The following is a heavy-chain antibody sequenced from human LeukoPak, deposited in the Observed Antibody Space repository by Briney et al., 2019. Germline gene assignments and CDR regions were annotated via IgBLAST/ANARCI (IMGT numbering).Heavy chain of an antibody. CDR3: ARVLRGYCSGGSCYGVDY. J-gene: IGHJ4*02. CDR2: IYYSGST. CDR1: GGSISSSSYH. D-gene: IGHD2-15*01. V-gene: IGHV4-39*07. Sequence: SETLSLTCTVSGGSISSSSYHWGWIRQPPGKGLEWIGSIYYSGSTYYNPSLKSRVTISVDTSKNQFSLKLSPVTAADTAVYYCARVLRGYCSGGSCYGVDYWGQGTLVTVSS.